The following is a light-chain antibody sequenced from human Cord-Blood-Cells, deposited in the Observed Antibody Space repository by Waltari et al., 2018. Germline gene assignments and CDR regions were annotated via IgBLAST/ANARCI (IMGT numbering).Light chain of an antibody. CDR2: GAS. J-gene: IGKJ4*01. V-gene: IGKV3-20*01. Sequence: VWTQTQGSLTLSPRERATLSCRASQSVRSNYLAWYQQKPGQALSLLIYGASSRSTGIPDRFSGSGSGTDFTLTISRLEPEDFAVYYCQQYGSSPPLTFGGGTKVEIK. CDR3: QQYGSSPPLT. CDR1: QSVRSNY.